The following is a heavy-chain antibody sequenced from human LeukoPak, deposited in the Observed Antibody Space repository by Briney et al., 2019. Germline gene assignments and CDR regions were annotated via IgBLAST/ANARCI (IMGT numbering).Heavy chain of an antibody. CDR3: ARDQLVWFGELSPYYGMDV. Sequence: SVKVSCKASGGTFSSYAISWVRQAPGQGLEWMGGIIPIFGTANYAQKFQGRVTITADESTSTAYMELSSLRSEDTAVYYCARDQLVWFGELSPYYGMDVWGQGTTVTVSS. CDR2: IIPIFGTA. J-gene: IGHJ6*02. CDR1: GGTFSSYA. D-gene: IGHD3-10*01. V-gene: IGHV1-69*13.